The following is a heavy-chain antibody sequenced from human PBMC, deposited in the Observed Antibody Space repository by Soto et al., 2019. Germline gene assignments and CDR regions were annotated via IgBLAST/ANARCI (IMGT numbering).Heavy chain of an antibody. D-gene: IGHD4-17*01. V-gene: IGHV3-64*01. CDR1: GFTFSSYA. J-gene: IGHJ5*02. Sequence: GGSLRLSCAASGFTFSSYAMHWVRQAPGKGLEYVSAISSNGGSTYYANSVKGRFTISRDNSKNTLYLQMGSLRAEDMAVYYCARESHDYGDYEWFDPWGQGTLVTVSS. CDR3: ARESHDYGDYEWFDP. CDR2: ISSNGGST.